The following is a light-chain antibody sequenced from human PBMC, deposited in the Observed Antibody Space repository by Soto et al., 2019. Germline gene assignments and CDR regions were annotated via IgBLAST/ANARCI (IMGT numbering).Light chain of an antibody. CDR3: SSYTTSSTVL. V-gene: IGLV2-14*01. CDR1: SSDVGDYNS. Sequence: QSALTQPASVSGSPGQSITISCSGTSSDVGDYNSVSWYQQHPGKAPKLMIYEVSNRPSGISHRLSGSKSGNTASLTISWLRAEDEADYYCSSYTTSSTVLFGGGTKMTV. J-gene: IGLJ2*01. CDR2: EVS.